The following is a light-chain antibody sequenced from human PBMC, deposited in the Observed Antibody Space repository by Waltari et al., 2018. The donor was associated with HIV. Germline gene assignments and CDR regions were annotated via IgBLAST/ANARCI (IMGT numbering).Light chain of an antibody. CDR1: QGITDY. J-gene: IGKJ1*01. CDR2: AAS. V-gene: IGKV1-27*01. Sequence: DIQMTQSPSSLSASLGDRVTITCRASQGITDYLAWYQQKPGKVPKLLIYAASTLQSGVPSRFSGSGSGTDFTLTITSLQPEDVATYYCQKYNSGQWTFGQGTKVEI. CDR3: QKYNSGQWT.